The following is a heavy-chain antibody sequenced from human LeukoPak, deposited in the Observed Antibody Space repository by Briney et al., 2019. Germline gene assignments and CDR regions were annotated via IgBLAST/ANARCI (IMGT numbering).Heavy chain of an antibody. CDR1: GFTFSDYY. J-gene: IGHJ6*03. Sequence: PGGSLRLSCAASGFTFSDYYMSWIRQAPGKGLEWVSYISSSGSTIYYADSVKGRFTISRDNSKNTLYLQMNSLRAEDTAVYYCARALSAYNEWGDYDYYYMDVWGKGTTVTISS. CDR2: ISSSGSTI. D-gene: IGHD5-18*01. V-gene: IGHV3-11*04. CDR3: ARALSAYNEWGDYDYYYMDV.